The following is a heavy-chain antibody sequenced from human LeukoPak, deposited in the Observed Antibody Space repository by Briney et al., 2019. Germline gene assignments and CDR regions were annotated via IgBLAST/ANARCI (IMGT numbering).Heavy chain of an antibody. J-gene: IGHJ5*02. CDR2: IYHSGST. CDR3: ARGQMVRGVTSNWFDP. Sequence: SQTLSLTCAVSGGSISSGGYSWSWIRQPPGKGLEWIGSIYHSGSTYYNPSLKSRVTISVDTSKNQFSLKLSSVTAADTAVYYCARGQMVRGVTSNWFDPWGQGTLVTVSS. CDR1: GGSISSGGYS. D-gene: IGHD3-10*01. V-gene: IGHV4-30-2*03.